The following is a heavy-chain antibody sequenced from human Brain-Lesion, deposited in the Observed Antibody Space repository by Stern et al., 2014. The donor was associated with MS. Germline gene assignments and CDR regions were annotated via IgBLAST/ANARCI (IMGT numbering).Heavy chain of an antibody. CDR3: AEGGSYGFVY. CDR1: GNTFTNRY. V-gene: IGHV1-45*02. Sequence: VQLVQSGAEVKKTGSSVKVSCQASGNTFTNRYLHWVRQAPGQALEWMGWITPFTGNTNYAQNVQDRVTITMDRSMSTAYMDLSSLRSDDTAIYFCAEGGSYGFVYWGQGTLVTVSS. CDR2: ITPFTGNT. D-gene: IGHD4-17*01. J-gene: IGHJ4*02.